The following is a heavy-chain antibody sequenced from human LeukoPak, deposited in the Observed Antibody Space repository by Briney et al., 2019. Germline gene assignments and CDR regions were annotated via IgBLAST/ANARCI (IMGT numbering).Heavy chain of an antibody. CDR2: ISWDGGST. Sequence: PGGSLRLSCAASGFTFDDYAMHWVRQAPGKGLEWVSLISWDGGSTYYADSVKGRFTISRDNSKNSLYLQMNSLRAEDTALYYCAKAASPKSRRYGMDVWGKGTTVTVSS. J-gene: IGHJ6*04. V-gene: IGHV3-43D*04. CDR1: GFTFDDYA. CDR3: AKAASPKSRRYGMDV.